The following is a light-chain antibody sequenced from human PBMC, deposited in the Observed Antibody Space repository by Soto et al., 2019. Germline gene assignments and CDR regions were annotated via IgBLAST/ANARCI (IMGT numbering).Light chain of an antibody. CDR1: SSDVGGYNY. J-gene: IGLJ1*01. CDR3: SSYAGSSNV. Sequence: QSALTQPPSASGSAGQSVAISCTGTSSDVGGYNYVSWYQQHPGKAPKLMIYAVNKRPSGVPDRFSGSKSGNTASLTVSGLQAEDEADYYCSSYAGSSNVFGTGTKVTVL. V-gene: IGLV2-8*01. CDR2: AVN.